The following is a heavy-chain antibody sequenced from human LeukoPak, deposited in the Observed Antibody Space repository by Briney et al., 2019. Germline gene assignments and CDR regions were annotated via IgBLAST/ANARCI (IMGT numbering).Heavy chain of an antibody. CDR3: ASQLGGTTFH. J-gene: IGHJ4*02. D-gene: IGHD1/OR15-1a*01. Sequence: SETLSLTCTVSGASIGNYYWSWIRQPPGKGLEWIGDIYYGGTINYNPSLKSRVTISVDTSKNQFSLRLNSVTAAETAVYYCASQLGGTTFHWGQGTLVTVSS. CDR2: IYYGGTI. CDR1: GASIGNYY. V-gene: IGHV4-59*01.